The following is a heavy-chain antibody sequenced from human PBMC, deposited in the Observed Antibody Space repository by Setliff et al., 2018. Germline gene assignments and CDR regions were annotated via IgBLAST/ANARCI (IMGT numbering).Heavy chain of an antibody. Sequence: GGSLRLSCAASGFTFSRYWMYWVRQVPGKGLVWVSRINPDGSITNYAYSVRGRFTISRDNAKNTLYLQMNSLRAEDTAVYYCARDNTLFGVVITGSWFDPWGQGTLVTVS. CDR1: GFTFSRYW. D-gene: IGHD3-3*01. V-gene: IGHV3-74*01. J-gene: IGHJ5*02. CDR2: INPDGSIT. CDR3: ARDNTLFGVVITGSWFDP.